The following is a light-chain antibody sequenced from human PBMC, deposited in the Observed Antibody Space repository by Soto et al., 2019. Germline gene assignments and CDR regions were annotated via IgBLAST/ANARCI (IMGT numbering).Light chain of an antibody. V-gene: IGKV1-13*02. Sequence: AIQMTQSPSSLSASVGDIVSICCGAIHVVVNALGWYQQKPGEAPKLLIYDASALPRGVPSRFSGSGSGTKFTLTIASLQPDDFATYYCQQYETFSGTFGPGTKVDIK. CDR3: QQYETFSGT. CDR2: DAS. J-gene: IGKJ1*01. CDR1: HVVVNA.